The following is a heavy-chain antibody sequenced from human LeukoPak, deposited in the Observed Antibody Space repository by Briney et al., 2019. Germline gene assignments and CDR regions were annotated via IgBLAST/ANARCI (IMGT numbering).Heavy chain of an antibody. V-gene: IGHV3-23*01. D-gene: IGHD6-13*01. J-gene: IGHJ4*02. CDR2: ISGSGGST. CDR3: AKASRDIPAAGPSGYYFDY. CDR1: GFTFSSHW. Sequence: GGSLRLSCAASGFTFSSHWMSWVRQAPGKGLEWVSAISGSGGSTYYADSVKGRFTISRDNSKNTLYLQMNSLRAEDTAIYYCAKASRDIPAAGPSGYYFDYWGQGTLVTVSS.